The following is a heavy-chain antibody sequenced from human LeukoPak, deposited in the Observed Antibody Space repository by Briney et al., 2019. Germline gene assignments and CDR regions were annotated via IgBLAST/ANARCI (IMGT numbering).Heavy chain of an antibody. D-gene: IGHD3-10*01. Sequence: SETLSLTCTVSGGSISSSSYYWGWIRQPPGKGLEWIGSIYFSGGTYYNASLKSRVTISVDTSKNQFSLKLSSVTAADTAVYYCARQTGSGLFSLPGGQGTLVTVSS. CDR2: IYFSGGT. CDR1: GGSISSSSYY. J-gene: IGHJ4*02. CDR3: ARQTGSGLFSLP. V-gene: IGHV4-39*01.